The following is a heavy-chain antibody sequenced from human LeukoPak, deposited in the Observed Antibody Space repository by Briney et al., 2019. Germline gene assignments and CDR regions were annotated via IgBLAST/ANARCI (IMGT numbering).Heavy chain of an antibody. J-gene: IGHJ4*02. CDR1: GGSISSYY. D-gene: IGHD1-1*01. CDR2: IYYSGST. V-gene: IGHV4-59*01. Sequence: SETLSLTCTVSGGSISSYYWSWIRQPPGKGLEWIGYIYYSGSTNYNPSLKGRVTISVDTSKNQVSLRLSSVTAADTAVYYCASGNWRYYFDYWGQGTLVTVSS. CDR3: ASGNWRYYFDY.